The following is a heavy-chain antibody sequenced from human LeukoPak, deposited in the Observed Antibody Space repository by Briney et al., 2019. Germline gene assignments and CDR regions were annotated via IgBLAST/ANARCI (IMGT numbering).Heavy chain of an antibody. CDR2: ISSSSSYI. CDR3: ARVARYCSSTSCYRYYYYMDV. Sequence: LGGSLRLSCAASGFTFSSYSMNWVRQAPGKGLEWVSSISSSSSYIYYADSVKGRFTISRDNAKNSLYLQMNSLRAEDTAVYYCARVARYCSSTSCYRYYYYMDVWGKGTTVTVSS. D-gene: IGHD2-2*01. J-gene: IGHJ6*03. V-gene: IGHV3-21*01. CDR1: GFTFSSYS.